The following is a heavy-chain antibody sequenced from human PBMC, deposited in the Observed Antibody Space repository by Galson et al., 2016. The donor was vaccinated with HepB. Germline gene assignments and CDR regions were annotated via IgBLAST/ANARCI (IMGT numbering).Heavy chain of an antibody. CDR2: ISYDGRNA. CDR3: AKGWVEWLVQDYVDY. V-gene: IGHV3-30*18. Sequence: SLRLSCAASGFSISRYGMHWVRQAPDKGLEWVAVISYDGRNAYYGDSVKGRFTISRDNSKNTVYLQINSLRPEDTAVYYCAKGWVEWLVQDYVDYWGQGTLVTASP. D-gene: IGHD6-19*01. CDR1: GFSISRYG. J-gene: IGHJ4*02.